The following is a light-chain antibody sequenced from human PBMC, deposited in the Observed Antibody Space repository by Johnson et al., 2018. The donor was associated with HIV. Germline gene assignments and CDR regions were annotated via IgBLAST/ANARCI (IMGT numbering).Light chain of an antibody. CDR3: GTWDSSLSEGV. Sequence: QSVLTQPPSVSAAPGQKVTISCSGSSSNIGNNYVSWYQQLPGTAPKLLIYDNNKRPSGIPDRFSGSKSGTSATLGITGLQTGDAADYYCGTWDSSLSEGVFGTGTKVTV. CDR2: DNN. V-gene: IGLV1-51*01. CDR1: SSNIGNNY. J-gene: IGLJ1*01.